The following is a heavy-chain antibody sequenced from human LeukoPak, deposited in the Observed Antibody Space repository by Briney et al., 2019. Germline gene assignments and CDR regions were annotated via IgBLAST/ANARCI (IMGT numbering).Heavy chain of an antibody. CDR1: GFAFSNYA. CDR2: SGGSGADT. V-gene: IGHV3-23*01. J-gene: IGHJ4*02. Sequence: PGGSLTLSCAASGFAFSNYAMSWVRQTPGKGLEWVSSSGGSGADTYAADSVKGRFIISRDNSKNTLYLQMNSLRVEDTAIYYCAKDFSPSGGFWGQGALVTVCS. CDR3: AKDFSPSGGF. D-gene: IGHD5-12*01.